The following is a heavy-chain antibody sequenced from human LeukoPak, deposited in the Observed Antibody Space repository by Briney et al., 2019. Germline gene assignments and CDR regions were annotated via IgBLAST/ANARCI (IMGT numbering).Heavy chain of an antibody. D-gene: IGHD1-7*01. CDR3: ARGGTNTRYFDY. J-gene: IGHJ4*02. CDR1: GLTFHTYE. V-gene: IGHV3-48*03. Sequence: GGSLRLSCAISGLTFHTYEMNWVRQAPGKGLEWVAYISSTGETIYYADSVKGRFTISRDNAKNSLFLQMSSLRAEDTAVYYCARGGTNTRYFDYWGQGTLVTVSS. CDR2: ISSTGETI.